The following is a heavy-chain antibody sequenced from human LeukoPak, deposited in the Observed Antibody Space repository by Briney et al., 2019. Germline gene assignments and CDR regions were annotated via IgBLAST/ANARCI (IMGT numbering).Heavy chain of an antibody. J-gene: IGHJ4*02. Sequence: GGSLRLSCAASGFSFSDYYMSWIRQAPGKGLEWVSYISSSGSTIYYADSVKGRFTVSRDNAKNSLYLQMNSLRAEDTAVYYCARVLGTGGNRRGSFDYWGQGTLVTVSS. D-gene: IGHD4-23*01. V-gene: IGHV3-11*04. CDR3: ARVLGTGGNRRGSFDY. CDR1: GFSFSDYY. CDR2: ISSSGSTI.